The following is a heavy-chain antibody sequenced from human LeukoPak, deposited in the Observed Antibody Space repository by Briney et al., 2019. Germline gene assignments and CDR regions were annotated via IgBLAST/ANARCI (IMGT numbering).Heavy chain of an antibody. CDR1: GGSISSYY. D-gene: IGHD6-13*01. Sequence: SETLSLTCTVSGGSISSYYWSWIRQPPGKGLEWIGYIYYSGSTNYNPSLKSRVTISLDTSKNQFSLKLSSVTAADTAVYYCARGRIAAAGDDFDYWGQGTLVTVSS. CDR3: ARGRIAAAGDDFDY. CDR2: IYYSGST. J-gene: IGHJ4*02. V-gene: IGHV4-59*01.